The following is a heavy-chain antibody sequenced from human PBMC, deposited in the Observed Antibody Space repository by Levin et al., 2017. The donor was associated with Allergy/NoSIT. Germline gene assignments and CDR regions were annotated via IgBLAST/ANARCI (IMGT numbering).Heavy chain of an antibody. CDR1: GFTFSSYA. V-gene: IGHV3-23*01. Sequence: GGSLRLSCAASGFTFSSYAMSWVRQAPGKGLEWVSALSGSGGTTYFTDSVKGRFSISRDNSKNMLYLQMSSLRAEDTAVYYCAKTRGVTTPFDNWGQGTLVTVSS. D-gene: IGHD4-17*01. CDR3: AKTRGVTTPFDN. CDR2: LSGSGGTT. J-gene: IGHJ4*02.